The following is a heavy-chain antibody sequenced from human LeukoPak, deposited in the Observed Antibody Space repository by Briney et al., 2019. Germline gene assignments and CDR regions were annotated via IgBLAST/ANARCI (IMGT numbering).Heavy chain of an antibody. CDR1: GYTFTSYG. D-gene: IGHD3-16*02. V-gene: IGHV1-18*04. Sequence: ASVKVSCKASGYTFTSYGISWVRQAPGQGLEWMGWISVYNGNTNYAQKLRGRVTMTTDTSTSTAYMELRSLRSDDTAVYYCARDLRDYVWGSYRYVIDYWGQGTLVTVSS. CDR2: ISVYNGNT. CDR3: ARDLRDYVWGSYRYVIDY. J-gene: IGHJ4*02.